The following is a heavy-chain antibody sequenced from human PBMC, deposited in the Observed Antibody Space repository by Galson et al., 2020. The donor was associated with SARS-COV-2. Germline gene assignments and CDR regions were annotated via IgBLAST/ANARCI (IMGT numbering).Heavy chain of an antibody. CDR3: ARRGANWDLNGFDV. Sequence: SETLSLTCALSGGSIRSDDWWSWLRQPPGKRLEWLWEIYYGRSTNYNPSLKTRVTISVDKSKNQFSLRLSSVTAADTTVYYCARRGANWDLNGFDVWGQGTRVTVSS. CDR1: GGSIRSDDW. D-gene: IGHD1-26*01. CDR2: IYYGRST. V-gene: IGHV4-4*02. J-gene: IGHJ3*01.